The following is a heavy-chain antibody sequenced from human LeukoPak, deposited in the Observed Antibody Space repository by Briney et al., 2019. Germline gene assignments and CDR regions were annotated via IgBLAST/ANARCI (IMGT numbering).Heavy chain of an antibody. CDR2: INPNSGDM. Sequence: ASVKVSCKASGYTFTDHYMHWVRQAPGQGLEHMGWINPNSGDMKYAQKFQGRVTMTRDTSINTAYMELRSLRSDDTAVYYCARLYPSTPVAGSGNCFDSWGQGTLVTVSS. CDR3: ARLYPSTPVAGSGNCFDS. D-gene: IGHD6-19*01. J-gene: IGHJ4*02. V-gene: IGHV1-2*02. CDR1: GYTFTDHY.